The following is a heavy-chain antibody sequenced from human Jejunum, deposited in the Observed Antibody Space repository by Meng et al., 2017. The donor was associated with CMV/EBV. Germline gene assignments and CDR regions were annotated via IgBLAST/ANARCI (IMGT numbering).Heavy chain of an antibody. CDR2: INSDGSIT. CDR1: GLTLSSYY. CDR3: ARGGYDFWTDYLHY. V-gene: IGHV3-74*01. Sequence: GLTLSSYYMHWVRQAPGKGLVWVSRINSDGSITYYADSLKGRFTISRDNAKNTLYLQMNSLRAEDTAIYYCARGGYDFWTDYLHYWGQGTRVTVSS. D-gene: IGHD3-3*01. J-gene: IGHJ4*02.